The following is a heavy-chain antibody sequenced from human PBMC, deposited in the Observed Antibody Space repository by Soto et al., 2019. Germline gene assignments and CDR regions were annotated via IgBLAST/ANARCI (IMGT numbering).Heavy chain of an antibody. Sequence: GGSLRLSCAASGFTFISFAMNWVRQAPGKGLEWVSIIGAGGANTYYADSVKGRFTISRDDSKNTVYLQMNTLRAEDTATYYCVFHFNNYQSYSWGQGTQVTVSS. J-gene: IGHJ4*02. CDR2: IGAGGANT. CDR3: VFHFNNYQSYS. D-gene: IGHD2-2*01. V-gene: IGHV3-23*01. CDR1: GFTFISFA.